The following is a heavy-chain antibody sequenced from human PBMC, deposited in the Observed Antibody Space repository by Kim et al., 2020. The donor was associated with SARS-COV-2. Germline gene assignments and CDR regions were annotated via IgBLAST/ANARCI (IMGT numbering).Heavy chain of an antibody. CDR2: IYSGGST. CDR1: GFTVSSNY. CDR3: ARGIPGYSSSDVWFDY. Sequence: GGSLRLSCAASGFTVSSNYMSWVRQAPGKGLEWLSVIYSGGSTYYADSVKGRFTISRDNSKNTLYLQMNSLRAEDTAVYYCARGIPGYSSSDVWFDYWGQGTLVTVSS. J-gene: IGHJ4*02. V-gene: IGHV3-53*01. D-gene: IGHD6-13*01.